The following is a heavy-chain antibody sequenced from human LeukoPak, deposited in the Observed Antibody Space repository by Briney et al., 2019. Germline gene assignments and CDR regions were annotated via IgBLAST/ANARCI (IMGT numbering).Heavy chain of an antibody. J-gene: IGHJ5*02. CDR3: AKDPRGGYRSSSWRGWFDP. V-gene: IGHV3-9*01. CDR2: ISWNSGSI. CDR1: GFTFDDYA. D-gene: IGHD6-6*01. Sequence: GGSLRLSCAASGFTFDDYAMHWVRQAPGKGLEWVSGISWNSGSIGYADSVKGRFTISRDNAKNSLYLQMNSLTAEDTALYYCAKDPRGGYRSSSWRGWFDPWGQGTLVTVSS.